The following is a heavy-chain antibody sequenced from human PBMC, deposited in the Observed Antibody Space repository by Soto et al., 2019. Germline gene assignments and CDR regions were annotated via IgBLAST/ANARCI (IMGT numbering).Heavy chain of an antibody. CDR2: INPNSGGT. J-gene: IGHJ4*02. V-gene: IGHV1-2*02. CDR3: ARGHYDYGTNDY. CDR1: GYTFTGYY. D-gene: IGHD3-3*01. Sequence: ASVKVSCKASGYTFTGYYMHWVRQAPGQGLEWMGWINPNSGGTNYAQKFQGRVTMTRHTSISTAHMELSRLRSDDTAVYYCARGHYDYGTNDYWGQGTLVTVS.